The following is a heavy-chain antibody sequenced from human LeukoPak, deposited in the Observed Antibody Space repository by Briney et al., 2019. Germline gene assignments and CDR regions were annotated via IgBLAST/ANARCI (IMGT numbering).Heavy chain of an antibody. CDR2: MSYDGSNK. Sequence: GGSLRLSCAASGFTFSSYGMHWVRQAPGKGLEWVAVMSYDGSNKYYADSVKGRFTISRDNSKNTLYLQMNSLRAEDTAVYYCAKEGFDSWGQGTLVTVSS. V-gene: IGHV3-30*18. CDR3: AKEGFDS. CDR1: GFTFSSYG. J-gene: IGHJ4*02.